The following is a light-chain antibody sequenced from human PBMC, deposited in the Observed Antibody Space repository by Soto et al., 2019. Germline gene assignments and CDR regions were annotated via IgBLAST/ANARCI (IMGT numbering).Light chain of an antibody. CDR2: DVS. V-gene: IGLV2-14*03. Sequence: QSALTQPASVSGSPGQSITISCTGASSDVGGFAHVSWYQQHTGKVPRLLLYDVSSRPAGVSDRYSGSKSSNTASLTISGLQVEDEADYYCNSFTTTNTYVFGTGTKITVL. J-gene: IGLJ1*01. CDR3: NSFTTTNTYV. CDR1: SSDVGGFAH.